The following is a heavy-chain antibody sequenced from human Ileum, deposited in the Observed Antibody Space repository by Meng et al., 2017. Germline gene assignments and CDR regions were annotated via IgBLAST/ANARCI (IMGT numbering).Heavy chain of an antibody. J-gene: IGHJ4*02. Sequence: SETLSLTCTVSGGSISSSTYYWGWIRQPPGKGLEWIGTMYYSGSTYYNPSLKSRVTVSLDTSKNQFSLKLSSVTAADAAIYYCARDRNNIKWFYEWGQGTLVTVSS. CDR1: GGSISSSTYY. CDR3: ARDRNNIKWFYE. V-gene: IGHV4-39*07. D-gene: IGHD2-8*01. CDR2: MYYSGST.